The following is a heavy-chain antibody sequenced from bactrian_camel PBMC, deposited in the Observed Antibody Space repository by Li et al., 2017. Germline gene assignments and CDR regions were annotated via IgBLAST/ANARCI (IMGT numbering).Heavy chain of an antibody. CDR3: AADFDPTQWLVASKHH. D-gene: IGHD6*01. CDR2: IRVTSKTT. CDR1: QPKYYL. Sequence: HVQLVESGGGSVQAGGSLRLSCVASQPKYYLMAWFRQAPGKEREGIAGIRVTSKTTHYADSVKGRFTISYDDNANTLYLEMNALKPEDTAMYYCAADFDPTQWLVASKHHWGQGTQVTVS. V-gene: IGHV3-3*01. J-gene: IGHJ4*01.